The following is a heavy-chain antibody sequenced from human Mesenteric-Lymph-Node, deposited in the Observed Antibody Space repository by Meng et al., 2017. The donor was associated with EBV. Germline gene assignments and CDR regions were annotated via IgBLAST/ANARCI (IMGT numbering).Heavy chain of an antibody. D-gene: IGHD3-10*01. CDR2: VYYSGST. V-gene: IGHV4-61*01. Sequence: QVLLQGSGPGLVKPSGTLSLPCTVSGGSVSSTSYYWSWIRQPPGKRLEWIGYVYYSGSTNYNPSLKSRVTISVDTSKNQFSLNLYSVTAADTAVYYCARENPARGNWFDPWGQGALVTVSS. CDR3: ARENPARGNWFDP. J-gene: IGHJ5*02. CDR1: GGSVSSTSYY.